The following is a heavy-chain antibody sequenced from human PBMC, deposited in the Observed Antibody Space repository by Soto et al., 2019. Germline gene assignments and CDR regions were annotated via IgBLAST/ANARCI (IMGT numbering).Heavy chain of an antibody. J-gene: IGHJ4*02. CDR3: ARGAGPVGELLYQLDY. Sequence: QVPLVESGGGVVQPGRSLRVSCAASGFTFSSSTLLWVRQAPGKGLEWVTVISYDGSNKYYADSVKGRFHISRDNSKNTLYLQMNSLRSEDTAVYYCARGAGPVGELLYQLDYWGQGTLVTVAS. CDR2: ISYDGSNK. D-gene: IGHD3-10*01. CDR1: GFTFSSST. V-gene: IGHV3-30-3*01.